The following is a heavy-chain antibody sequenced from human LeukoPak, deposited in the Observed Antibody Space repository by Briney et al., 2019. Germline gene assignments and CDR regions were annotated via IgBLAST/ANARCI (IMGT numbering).Heavy chain of an antibody. Sequence: ASVKVSCKASGYTFTGSYMHWVRQAPGQGLEWMGWISSSTGNTKYAQKLQDRVTMTTDTSTSTAYLYLRNLRSDDTAVYYCVRLPLGYCSSTSCLDWGQGTLVTVSS. CDR2: ISSSTGNT. CDR1: GYTFTGSY. J-gene: IGHJ4*02. CDR3: VRLPLGYCSSTSCLD. D-gene: IGHD2-2*01. V-gene: IGHV1-18*04.